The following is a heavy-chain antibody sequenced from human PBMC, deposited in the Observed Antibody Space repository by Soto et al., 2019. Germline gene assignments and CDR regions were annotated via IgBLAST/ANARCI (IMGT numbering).Heavy chain of an antibody. Sequence: EVQLVESGGGLVKPGGSLRLSCAASGFTFSNAWMNWVRQAPGKGLERVGRIKSKTDGGTTDYAAPVKGRFTISRDDSKNTLYQQMYSLKTEDTAGYYWTTDFGTTVTLHYCCMDVWGQGTTVTVSS. CDR1: GFTFSNAW. J-gene: IGHJ6*02. D-gene: IGHD4-17*01. CDR3: TTDFGTTVTLHYCCMDV. CDR2: IKSKTDGGTT. V-gene: IGHV3-15*07.